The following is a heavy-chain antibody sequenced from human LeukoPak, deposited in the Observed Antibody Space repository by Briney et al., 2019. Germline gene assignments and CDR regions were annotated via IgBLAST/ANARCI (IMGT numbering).Heavy chain of an antibody. CDR3: ATSPYYDSSGY. V-gene: IGHV3-23*01. D-gene: IGHD3-22*01. J-gene: IGHJ4*02. Sequence: GGSLRLSCAASGFTFSSYAMSWVRQAPGKGLEWVSAISGSGGSTYYADSVKGRFTISRDNSKNTLYLQMNSLRAEDTAVYYCATSPYYDSSGYWGQGTLVTVSS. CDR2: ISGSGGST. CDR1: GFTFSSYA.